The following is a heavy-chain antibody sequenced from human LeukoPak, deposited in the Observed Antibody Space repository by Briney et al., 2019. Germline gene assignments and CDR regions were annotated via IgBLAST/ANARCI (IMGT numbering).Heavy chain of an antibody. J-gene: IGHJ3*02. CDR1: GGTFSSYA. CDR2: IIPIFGTA. CDR3: NSLPVVVVAATDPAFDI. D-gene: IGHD2-15*01. V-gene: IGHV1-69*05. Sequence: SVKVSCKASGGTFSSYAISWVRQAPGQGLEWMGRIIPIFGTANYAQKFQGRVTITTDESTSTAYMELSSLRSEDTAVYYCNSLPVVVVAATDPAFDIWGQGTVVTVSS.